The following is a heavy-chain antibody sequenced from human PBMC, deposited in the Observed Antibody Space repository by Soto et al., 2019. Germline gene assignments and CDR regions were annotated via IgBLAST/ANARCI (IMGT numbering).Heavy chain of an antibody. CDR3: ARSSLAVAGMGSMDV. D-gene: IGHD6-19*01. CDR2: IIPIFGTA. Sequence: QVQLVQSGAEVKKPGSSVKVSCKASGGTFSSYAISWVRQALGQGLEWMGGIIPIFGTANYAQKFQGRVTITADESKSTAYMELSSLRAEDTAVYYCARSSLAVAGMGSMDVWGQGTTVTVSS. J-gene: IGHJ6*02. CDR1: GGTFSSYA. V-gene: IGHV1-69*12.